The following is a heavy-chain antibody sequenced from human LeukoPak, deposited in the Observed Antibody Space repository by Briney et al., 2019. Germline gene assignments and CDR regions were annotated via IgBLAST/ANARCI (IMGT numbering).Heavy chain of an antibody. CDR2: IYSGGST. J-gene: IGHJ4*02. V-gene: IGHV3-66*01. Sequence: GGGVRLSRAASVFTVSSNYMNWVRQAPGKGREWVSVIYSGGSTYYADSVKGRFTISRDNSKDTQYLQMNSLRDEDTAVYYCAREGGSGSDSFDFWGQGTLVTVSS. D-gene: IGHD3-10*01. CDR1: VFTVSSNY. CDR3: AREGGSGSDSFDF.